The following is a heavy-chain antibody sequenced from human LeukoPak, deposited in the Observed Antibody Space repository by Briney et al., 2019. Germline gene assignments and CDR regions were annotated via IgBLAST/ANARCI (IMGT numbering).Heavy chain of an antibody. CDR3: AVRGYSYENDY. J-gene: IGHJ4*02. V-gene: IGHV3-7*01. CDR1: GFTFSSYG. Sequence: GGSLRLSCAASGFTFSSYGMSWVRQAPGKGLEWVANIKQDGSEKYYVDSMKGRFTISRDNAKNSLYLQMNSLRAEDTAVYYCAVRGYSYENDYWGQGTLVTVSS. CDR2: IKQDGSEK. D-gene: IGHD5-18*01.